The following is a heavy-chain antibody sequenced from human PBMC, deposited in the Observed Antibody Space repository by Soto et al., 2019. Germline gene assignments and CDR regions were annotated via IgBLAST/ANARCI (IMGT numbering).Heavy chain of an antibody. CDR2: IYHSGST. Sequence: TLSLTCAVSGGSISSGGYSWSWIRQPPGKGLEWIGYIYHSGSTYYNPSLKSRVTISVDRSKNQFSLKLSSVTAADTAVYYCARSSVRGFGELFRPPYYYGMGVWGQGTTVTVSS. CDR1: GGSISSGGYS. D-gene: IGHD3-10*01. V-gene: IGHV4-30-2*01. CDR3: ARSSVRGFGELFRPPYYYGMGV. J-gene: IGHJ6*02.